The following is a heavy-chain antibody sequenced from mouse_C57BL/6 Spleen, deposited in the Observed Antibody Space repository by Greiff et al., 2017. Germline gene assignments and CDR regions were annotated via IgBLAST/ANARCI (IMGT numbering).Heavy chain of an antibody. CDR2: INPSSGYT. J-gene: IGHJ3*01. CDR3: ARDDGYYDWFAY. Sequence: VQLQQSGAELARPGASVKMSCKASGYTFTSYTMHWVKQRPGQGLEWIGYINPSSGYTKYNQKFKDKATLTADKSSSTAYMQLSSLTSEDSAVYYCARDDGYYDWFAYWGQGTLVTVSA. V-gene: IGHV1-4*01. D-gene: IGHD2-3*01. CDR1: GYTFTSYT.